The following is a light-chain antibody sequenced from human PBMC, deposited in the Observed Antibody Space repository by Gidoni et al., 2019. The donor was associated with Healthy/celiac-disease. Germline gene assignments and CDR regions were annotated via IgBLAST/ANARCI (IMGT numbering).Light chain of an antibody. CDR2: AAS. CDR3: QQSYSTPRVT. V-gene: IGKV1-39*01. J-gene: IGKJ3*01. CDR1: QSISSY. Sequence: IQMTQSPSSLSASVGDRVTITCRASQSISSYLNWYQQKPGNAPKLLIYAASSLQSGVPSRFSGSGSGTDFTLTISSLQPEDFATYYCQQSYSTPRVTFGPGTKVDIK.